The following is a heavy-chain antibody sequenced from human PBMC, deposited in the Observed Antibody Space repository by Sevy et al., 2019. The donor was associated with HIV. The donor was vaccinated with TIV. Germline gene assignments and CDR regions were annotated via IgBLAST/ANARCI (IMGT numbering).Heavy chain of an antibody. CDR2: ISTASSYI. Sequence: GGSLRLSCAASGFTFSYYSMNWVRQAPGKGLEWVSSISTASSYIYYADSLKGRVTISRDNTKNSLYLQMNSLRAEDTGVYYCARGPYYDFWYFDLWGRGPLVTVSS. CDR1: GFTFSYYS. CDR3: ARGPYYDFWYFDL. J-gene: IGHJ2*01. D-gene: IGHD3-3*01. V-gene: IGHV3-21*01.